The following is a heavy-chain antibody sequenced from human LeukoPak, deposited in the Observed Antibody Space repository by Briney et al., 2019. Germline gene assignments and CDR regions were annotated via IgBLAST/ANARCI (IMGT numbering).Heavy chain of an antibody. CDR1: GFTVSSNY. J-gene: IGHJ4*02. D-gene: IGHD4-11*01. Sequence: GGSLRLSCAASGFTVSSNYMSWVRQAPGKGLECVSVIYSGGGAYYADSVKGRFTISRDNSKNTLYLQMNSLRAEDTAVYYCAKKTPDYSPFGYWGQGTLVTVSS. CDR2: IYSGGGA. V-gene: IGHV3-53*01. CDR3: AKKTPDYSPFGY.